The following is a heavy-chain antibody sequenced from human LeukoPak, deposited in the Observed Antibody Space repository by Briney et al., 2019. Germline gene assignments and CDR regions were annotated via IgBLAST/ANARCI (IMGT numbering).Heavy chain of an antibody. CDR2: ISGSDGST. CDR3: AKAKVVPAALSFFDY. J-gene: IGHJ4*02. D-gene: IGHD2-2*01. V-gene: IGHV3-23*01. Sequence: GGSLRLSCAASGFTFSSYAMSWVRQAPGKGLEWVSAISGSDGSTYYADSVKGRLTISRDNSKNTLYLQMNSLRAEDTAVYYCAKAKVVPAALSFFDYWGQGTLVTVSS. CDR1: GFTFSSYA.